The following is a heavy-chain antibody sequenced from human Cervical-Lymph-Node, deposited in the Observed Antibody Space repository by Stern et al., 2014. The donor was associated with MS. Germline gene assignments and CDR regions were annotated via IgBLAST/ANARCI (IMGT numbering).Heavy chain of an antibody. CDR2: VYYSGPT. J-gene: IGHJ4*02. D-gene: IGHD2-8*02. CDR1: GDSISSYTHY. Sequence: QVQLQESGPGLVKPSETLSLTCAVSGDSISSYTHYWAWIRQPPGKGLEWIGSVYYSGPTCYTPSPKSPVTISVDPSKNPFSLGLTSLTAADTAVYYCAKHACTGAACPFDLWGQGTLVTVSS. CDR3: AKHACTGAACPFDL. V-gene: IGHV4-39*01.